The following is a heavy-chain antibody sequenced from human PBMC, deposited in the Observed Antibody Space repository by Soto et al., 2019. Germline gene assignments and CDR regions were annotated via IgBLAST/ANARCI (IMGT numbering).Heavy chain of an antibody. Sequence: GGSLRLSCAASGFTFSSYAMSWVRQAPGKGLEWISAVSGSGGSTYYADSVKGRFTISRDNSKDTLYLQMNNLRAEDTAVYYCARDVSLPAATSDYWGQGTLVTVSS. J-gene: IGHJ4*02. CDR3: ARDVSLPAATSDY. CDR2: VSGSGGST. CDR1: GFTFSSYA. V-gene: IGHV3-23*01. D-gene: IGHD2-2*01.